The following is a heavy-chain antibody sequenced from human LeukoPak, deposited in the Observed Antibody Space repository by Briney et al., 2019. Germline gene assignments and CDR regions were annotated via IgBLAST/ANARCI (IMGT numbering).Heavy chain of an antibody. J-gene: IGHJ4*02. CDR3: ARHPYAVLDY. Sequence: GGSLRLSCAVSGFTFSTYWMSWLRQAPGKGLEWVANTNQDGSEKFYVDSVKGRFTISRDNAKNSLYLQMNSLRADDTAVYYCARHPYAVLDYWGQGTLVTVSS. D-gene: IGHD4-17*01. CDR2: TNQDGSEK. V-gene: IGHV3-7*01. CDR1: GFTFSTYW.